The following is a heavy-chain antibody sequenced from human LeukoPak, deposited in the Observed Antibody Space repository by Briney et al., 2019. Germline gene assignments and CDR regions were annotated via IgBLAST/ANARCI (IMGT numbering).Heavy chain of an antibody. Sequence: ASVKVCCTASGYTFTSYDINWVRQAPGQGQEWMGWINPNSGNTSYAQKFQGRVTMTRNTSISTAYMELSSLRTEDTAVYYCARFAVLRFLEWLPVLRGMDVWGQGTTVTVSS. D-gene: IGHD3-3*01. CDR3: ARFAVLRFLEWLPVLRGMDV. CDR1: GYTFTSYD. J-gene: IGHJ6*02. CDR2: INPNSGNT. V-gene: IGHV1-8*01.